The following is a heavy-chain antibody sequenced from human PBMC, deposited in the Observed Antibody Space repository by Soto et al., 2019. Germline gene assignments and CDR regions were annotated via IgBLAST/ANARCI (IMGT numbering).Heavy chain of an antibody. CDR2: IYYSGST. Sequence: TLSLTCTVSGGSISSGGYYCSWNRQHPGKGLEWIGYIYYSGSTYYNPSLKSRVTISVDTSKNQFPLNLRSVTAADTAVYYCARAHVMVVAGSTFDYWGHGTLVTVSS. V-gene: IGHV4-31*03. CDR1: GGSISSGGYY. D-gene: IGHD6-19*01. CDR3: ARAHVMVVAGSTFDY. J-gene: IGHJ4*01.